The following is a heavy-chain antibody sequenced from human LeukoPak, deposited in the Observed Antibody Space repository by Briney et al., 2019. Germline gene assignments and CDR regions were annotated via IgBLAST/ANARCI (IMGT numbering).Heavy chain of an antibody. CDR2: ISYDGNNK. D-gene: IGHD3-22*01. J-gene: IGHJ4*02. CDR3: AKDLYYYDSSGLQHFDY. CDR1: GFNFRHYG. V-gene: IGHV3-30*18. Sequence: GGSLRLSCAASGFNFRHYGMHWVRQAPGKGLEWVAVISYDGNNKYYADSVKGRFTISRDNSKNTLYLQMNSLRAEDTAVYYCAKDLYYYDSSGLQHFDYWGQGTLVTVSS.